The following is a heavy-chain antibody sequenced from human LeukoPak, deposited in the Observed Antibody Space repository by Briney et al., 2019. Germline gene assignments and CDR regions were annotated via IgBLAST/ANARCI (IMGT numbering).Heavy chain of an antibody. V-gene: IGHV1-69*06. CDR1: GGTFSSYV. Sequence: ASVKVSCKASGGTFSSYVMSWVRQAPGQGLEWMGVIIPIFGTANYAQKFQGRVTITADKSTSTAYMELSSLRSEDTAVYYCALADIVVVPAAMPHYGMDVWGKGTTVTVSS. CDR2: IIPIFGTA. CDR3: ALADIVVVPAAMPHYGMDV. D-gene: IGHD2-2*01. J-gene: IGHJ6*04.